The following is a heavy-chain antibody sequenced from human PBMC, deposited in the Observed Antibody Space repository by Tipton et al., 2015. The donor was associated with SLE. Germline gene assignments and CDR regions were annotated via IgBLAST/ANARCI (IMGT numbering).Heavy chain of an antibody. D-gene: IGHD4-11*01. CDR2: TYYRSKWFN. J-gene: IGHJ3*02. CDR3: TNTNFGVFDS. CDR1: GDSVSSTSAA. V-gene: IGHV6-1*01. Sequence: GLVKPSQTLSLTCAISGDSVSSTSAAWNWLRQSPSRGLEWQGRTYYRSKWFNEYAVPVKTRITINPDTSKNQFSLQLNSVTPEDTAVYYCTNTNFGVFDSWGQGTMVTVSS.